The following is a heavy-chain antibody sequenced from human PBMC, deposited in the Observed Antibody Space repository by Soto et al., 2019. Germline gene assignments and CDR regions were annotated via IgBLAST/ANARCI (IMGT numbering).Heavy chain of an antibody. V-gene: IGHV1-3*05. CDR2: INAGNGNT. Sequence: QVQVAQSGAEEKRPGASVKVSCKTSGYTFTTYGIHWVRQAPGQRLEWMGWINAGNGNTKYSQNLQGRVAITRDTSASTADMELSSLRSEDTAVYYCARGAVAGTLLCDYWGQGTLVTVSS. J-gene: IGHJ4*02. CDR1: GYTFTTYG. D-gene: IGHD6-19*01. CDR3: ARGAVAGTLLCDY.